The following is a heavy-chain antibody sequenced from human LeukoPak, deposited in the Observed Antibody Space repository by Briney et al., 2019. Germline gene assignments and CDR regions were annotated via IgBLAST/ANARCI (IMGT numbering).Heavy chain of an antibody. J-gene: IGHJ4*02. CDR2: ISGSGNGGSI. V-gene: IGHV3-64D*06. CDR3: VKDFGRVRGTPDS. D-gene: IGHD2/OR15-2a*01. CDR1: GFVFSIDT. Sequence: GGSLRLSCSASGFVFSIDTMYWVRQAPGKGPEYVSTISGSGNGGSIYYADSVKGRFTISRDDSKSIVYLQMNGLRSEDTAVYYCVKDFGRVRGTPDSWGQGTLVTVSS.